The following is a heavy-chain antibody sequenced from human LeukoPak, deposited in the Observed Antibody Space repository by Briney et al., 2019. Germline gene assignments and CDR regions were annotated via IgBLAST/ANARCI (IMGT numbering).Heavy chain of an antibody. J-gene: IGHJ3*02. V-gene: IGHV3-74*01. Sequence: GGSLRLSCAASGFTFSSYWMHWVRQAPGKGLVWVSRINTDGSSTSYADSVKGRFTISRDNAKNTLYLQMNSLRAEDTAVYYCARGARGVGYCSSTSCPGTFDIWGQGTMVTVSS. CDR3: ARGARGVGYCSSTSCPGTFDI. D-gene: IGHD2-2*03. CDR2: INTDGSST. CDR1: GFTFSSYW.